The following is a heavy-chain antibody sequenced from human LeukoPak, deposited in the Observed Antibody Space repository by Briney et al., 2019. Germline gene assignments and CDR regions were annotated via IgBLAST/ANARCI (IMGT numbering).Heavy chain of an antibody. CDR2: ISGSGGST. CDR1: GFTFSSYD. V-gene: IGHV3-23*01. D-gene: IGHD3-22*01. J-gene: IGHJ4*02. Sequence: GGSLRLSCAASGFTFSSYDMSWVRQAPGKGLEWVSAISGSGGSTYYADSVKGRFTISRDNSKNTLYLQMNSLRAEDTAVYYCAIRHYYDSSGFDYWGQGTLVTVSS. CDR3: AIRHYYDSSGFDY.